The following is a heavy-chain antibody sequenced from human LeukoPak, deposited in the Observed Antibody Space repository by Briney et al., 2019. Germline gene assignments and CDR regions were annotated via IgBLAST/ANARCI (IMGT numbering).Heavy chain of an antibody. CDR3: AKELGGGSDGLDI. CDR2: ISWNSVSI. J-gene: IGHJ3*02. D-gene: IGHD2-15*01. CDR1: GITFDDYA. V-gene: IGHV3-9*01. Sequence: PGGSLRLSRAASGITFDDYAMYWVRQGPGKGLEWVAGISWNSVSIGYADSVKGRFTISRDNAKNSLYLQMNSLRNEDTALYYCAKELGGGSDGLDIWGQGTMVTVSS.